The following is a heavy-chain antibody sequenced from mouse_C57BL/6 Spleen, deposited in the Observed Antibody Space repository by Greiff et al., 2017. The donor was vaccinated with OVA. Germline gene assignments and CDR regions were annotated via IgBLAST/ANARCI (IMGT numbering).Heavy chain of an antibody. CDR1: GFTFSDYY. CDR3: AREHYYGSSYGWYFDV. Sequence: EVKLMESEGGLVQPGSSMKLSCTASGFTFSDYYMAWVRQVPEKGLEWVANINYDGSSTYYLDSLKSRFIISRDNAKNILYLQMSSLKSEDTATYYCAREHYYGSSYGWYFDVWGTGTTVTVSS. J-gene: IGHJ1*03. CDR2: INYDGSST. D-gene: IGHD1-1*01. V-gene: IGHV5-16*01.